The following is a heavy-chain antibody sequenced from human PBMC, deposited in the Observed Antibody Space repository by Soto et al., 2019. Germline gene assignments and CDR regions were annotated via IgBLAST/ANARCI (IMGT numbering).Heavy chain of an antibody. CDR1: GFTFSSYA. CDR3: AKGLGYYDSSGSPDAFDI. D-gene: IGHD3-22*01. CDR2: ISGSGGST. V-gene: IGHV3-23*01. J-gene: IGHJ3*02. Sequence: PGGSLRLSCAASGFTFSSYAMSWVRQAPGKGLEWVSAISGSGGSTYYADSVKGRFTISRDNSKNTLYLQMNSLRAEDTAVYYCAKGLGYYDSSGSPDAFDIWGQGTMVTVS.